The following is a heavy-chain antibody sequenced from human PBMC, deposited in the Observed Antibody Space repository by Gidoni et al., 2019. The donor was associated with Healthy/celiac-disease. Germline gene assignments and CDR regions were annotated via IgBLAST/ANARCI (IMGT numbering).Heavy chain of an antibody. D-gene: IGHD6-13*01. Sequence: EVQLVESGGGLVKPGGSLRHSCAASGFTFSSYSRNWVRQAPGKGLEWVSSISSSSSYIYYADSVKGRFTISRDNAKNSLYLQMNSLRAEDTAVYYCARDSRIAAAGTPDYWGQGTLVTVSS. CDR2: ISSSSSYI. CDR1: GFTFSSYS. CDR3: ARDSRIAAAGTPDY. J-gene: IGHJ4*02. V-gene: IGHV3-21*01.